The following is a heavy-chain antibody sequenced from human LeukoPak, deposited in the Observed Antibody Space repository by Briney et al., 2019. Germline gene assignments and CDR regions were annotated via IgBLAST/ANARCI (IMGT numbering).Heavy chain of an antibody. Sequence: GGSLRLSCAASGFTFSSYSMNWVRQAPGKGLEWVSSITSSSSYIYYADSVKGRFTISRDNAKNTLYLQMNSLRAEDTAVYYCARDPGHYYYDSSGYYDYWGQGTLVTVSS. V-gene: IGHV3-21*01. CDR1: GFTFSSYS. CDR2: ITSSSSYI. CDR3: ARDPGHYYYDSSGYYDY. J-gene: IGHJ4*02. D-gene: IGHD3-22*01.